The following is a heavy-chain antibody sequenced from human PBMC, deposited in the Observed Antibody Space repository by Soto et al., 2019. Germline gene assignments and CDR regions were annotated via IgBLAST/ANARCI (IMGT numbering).Heavy chain of an antibody. Sequence: PLNTLSLTCAISGHSVSGNGGAWNSIRQSPSRGLEWLGRTYYRSKWYIDYAVSVKSRITINPDTSKNQFSLQLNSVTPEDTAVYYCARDGSGCHNYYSYVLAFWGQGTTVTGSS. CDR2: TYYRSKWYI. J-gene: IGHJ6*02. CDR3: ARDGSGCHNYYSYVLAF. D-gene: IGHD3-22*01. CDR1: GHSVSGNGGA. V-gene: IGHV6-1*01.